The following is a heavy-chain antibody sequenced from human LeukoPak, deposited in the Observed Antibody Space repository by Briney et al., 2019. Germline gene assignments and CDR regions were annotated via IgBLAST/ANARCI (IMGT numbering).Heavy chain of an antibody. Sequence: ASVKVSCKASGYTFTGYYMHWVRQTPGQGLEWMGWINPNSGGTNYAQKFQGWVTMTRDTSISTAYMELSRLRSDDTAVYYCARVPIYYYYYGMDVWGQGTTVTVSS. CDR3: ARVPIYYYYYGMDV. CDR2: INPNSGGT. V-gene: IGHV1-2*04. CDR1: GYTFTGYY. D-gene: IGHD2-2*02. J-gene: IGHJ6*02.